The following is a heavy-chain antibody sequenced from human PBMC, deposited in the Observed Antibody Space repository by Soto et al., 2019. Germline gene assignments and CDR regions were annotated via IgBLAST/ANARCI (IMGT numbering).Heavy chain of an antibody. CDR1: GFTFSSYW. CDR2: IKQDGSEK. Sequence: GGSLRLSCAASGFTFSSYWMSWVRQAPGKGLEWVANIKQDGSEKYYVDSVKGRFTISRDNAKNSLYLQMNSLRAEDTAVYYCAREIPYYDFWSGYYTGIYYYYGMDVWGQGTTVPVSS. J-gene: IGHJ6*02. V-gene: IGHV3-7*01. CDR3: AREIPYYDFWSGYYTGIYYYYGMDV. D-gene: IGHD3-3*01.